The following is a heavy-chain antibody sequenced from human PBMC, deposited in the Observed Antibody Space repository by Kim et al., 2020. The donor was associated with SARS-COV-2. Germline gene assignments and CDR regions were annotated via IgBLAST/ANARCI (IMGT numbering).Heavy chain of an antibody. D-gene: IGHD3-10*01. CDR1: GYTFTSYY. CDR2: INPSGGST. Sequence: ASVKVSCKASGYTFTSYYMHWVRQAPGQGLEWMGIINPSGGSTSYAQKFQGRVTMTRDTSTSTVYMELSSLRSEDTAVYYCATEWGFLSSGSYYKTPPYYYYGMDVWGQVTTVTVSS. V-gene: IGHV1-46*01. CDR3: ATEWGFLSSGSYYKTPPYYYYGMDV. J-gene: IGHJ6*02.